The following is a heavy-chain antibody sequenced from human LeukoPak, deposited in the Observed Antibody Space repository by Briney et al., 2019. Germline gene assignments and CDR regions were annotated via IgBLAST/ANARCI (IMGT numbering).Heavy chain of an antibody. CDR1: GGTFSSYA. D-gene: IGHD2-15*01. CDR3: ATVAIGYCSGGSCYSPRNWFDP. J-gene: IGHJ5*02. Sequence: GASVKVSCKASGGTFSSYAISWVRQAPGQGLEWMGGIIPIFGTAIYAQKFQGRVTMTEDTSTDTAYMELSSLRSEDTAVYYRATVAIGYCSGGSCYSPRNWFDPWGQGTLVTVSS. V-gene: IGHV1-69*06. CDR2: IIPIFGTA.